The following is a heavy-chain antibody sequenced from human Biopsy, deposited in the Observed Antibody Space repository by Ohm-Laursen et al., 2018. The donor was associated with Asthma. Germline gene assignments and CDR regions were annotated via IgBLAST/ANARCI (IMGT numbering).Heavy chain of an antibody. CDR1: YGSITRGGYY. CDR2: IYYSGST. V-gene: IGHV4-31*11. D-gene: IGHD3-22*01. J-gene: IGHJ4*02. CDR3: ARAQDYYDSRGYYRSFDY. Sequence: TLSLTCAVSYGSITRGGYYWTWIRQHPGKGLEWIGFIYYSGSTYYNPSLKSRVSISIDTSNNQFSLKLSSVTAADTAVYYCARAQDYYDSRGYYRSFDYWGQGTLVTVSS.